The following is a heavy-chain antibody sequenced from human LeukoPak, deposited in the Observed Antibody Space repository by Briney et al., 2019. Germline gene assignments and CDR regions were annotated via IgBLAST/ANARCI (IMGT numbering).Heavy chain of an antibody. CDR3: ARDHYHDSSGYIPAGDAFDI. J-gene: IGHJ3*02. V-gene: IGHV3-21*06. CDR2: IRSSSSYI. CDR1: GFTFSTYN. Sequence: GGSLRLSCAASGFTFSTYNMNWVRHAPGKGLEWVSSIRSSSSYIYYADSVKGRFTISRDNANNSVYLQMNSLRAEDTAVYYCARDHYHDSSGYIPAGDAFDIWGQGTMVTVSS. D-gene: IGHD3-22*01.